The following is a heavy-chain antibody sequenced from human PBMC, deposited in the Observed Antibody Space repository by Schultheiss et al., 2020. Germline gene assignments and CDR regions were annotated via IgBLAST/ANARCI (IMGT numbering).Heavy chain of an antibody. CDR1: GGSISSYY. CDR2: IYYSGST. D-gene: IGHD4-17*01. V-gene: IGHV4-59*01. J-gene: IGHJ6*02. Sequence: SETLSLTCTVSGGSISSYYWSWIRQPPGKGLEWIGYIYYSGSTNYNPSLKSRVTISVDTSKNQFSLKLSSVTAADTVVYYCARDGVDDYGDYGPVRDLGMDVWGQGTTVTVSS. CDR3: ARDGVDDYGDYGPVRDLGMDV.